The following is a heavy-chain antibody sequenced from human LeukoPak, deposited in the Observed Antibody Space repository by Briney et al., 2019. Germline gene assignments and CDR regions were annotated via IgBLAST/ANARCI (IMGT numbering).Heavy chain of an antibody. CDR1: GFTFSNYW. CDR3: IRDFRSADL. CDR2: IYVDGRTT. Sequence: GGSLRLSCVASGFTFSNYWMHWVRQPPGKGLVWVSRIYVDGRTTNYADSVKGRFTISRDNAKNTVYLEINSLSVEDTATYYCIRDFRSADLWGQGTLVTVTS. J-gene: IGHJ5*02. V-gene: IGHV3-74*01.